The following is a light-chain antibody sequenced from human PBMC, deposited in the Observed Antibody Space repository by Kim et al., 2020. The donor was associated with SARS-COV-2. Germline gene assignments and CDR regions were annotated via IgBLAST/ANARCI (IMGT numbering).Light chain of an antibody. CDR1: QSVSRY. CDR3: QQRSKWPPWT. Sequence: EVVLTQSPATLSVSPGERATLSCRASQSVSRYLAWYQQKPGQAPRLLIYDASNRATGIPARFSGSGSGTDFTLTISSLEPEDFAVYYCQQRSKWPPWTFGQGTKVDIK. V-gene: IGKV3-11*01. J-gene: IGKJ1*01. CDR2: DAS.